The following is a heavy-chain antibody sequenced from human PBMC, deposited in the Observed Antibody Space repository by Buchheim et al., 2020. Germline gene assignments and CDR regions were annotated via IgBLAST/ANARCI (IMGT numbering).Heavy chain of an antibody. CDR1: GFSFSDSA. Sequence: QVQLVESGGGVVQPGRSLRLSCAASGFSFSDSAMHWVRLAPGKGLEWVTVISYDGRTKYYADSVEGRFTISRDNSKNMVYLQMSSLRVEDTAIYYCAKVRSLSSFSMDVWGKGT. CDR3: AKVRSLSSFSMDV. D-gene: IGHD3-10*01. J-gene: IGHJ6*03. V-gene: IGHV3-30*18. CDR2: ISYDGRTK.